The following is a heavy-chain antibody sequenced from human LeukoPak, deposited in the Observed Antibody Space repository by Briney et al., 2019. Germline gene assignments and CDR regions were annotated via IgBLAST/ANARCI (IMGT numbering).Heavy chain of an antibody. J-gene: IGHJ6*02. CDR3: AKGGYYGSGSPGGGYYYYGMDV. Sequence: GGSLRLSCAASGFTFDDYAMHWVRQAPGKGQEWVSGISWNSGSIGYADSVKGRFTISRDNAKNSLYLQMNSLRAEDTALYYCAKGGYYGSGSPGGGYYYYGMDVWGQGTTVTVSS. D-gene: IGHD3-10*01. CDR2: ISWNSGSI. V-gene: IGHV3-9*01. CDR1: GFTFDDYA.